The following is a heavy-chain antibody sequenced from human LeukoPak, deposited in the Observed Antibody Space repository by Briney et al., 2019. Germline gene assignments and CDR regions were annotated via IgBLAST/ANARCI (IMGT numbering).Heavy chain of an antibody. CDR2: ISYDGSNK. Sequence: PGGSLRLSCAASGFTFSSYGMHWVRQAPGKGLEWVAVISYDGSNKYYADSVKGRFTISRDNSKNTLYLQMNSLRAEDTAVYYCAKNPPPYYYGSGSLDYWGQGTLVTVSS. J-gene: IGHJ4*02. V-gene: IGHV3-30*18. CDR1: GFTFSSYG. CDR3: AKNPPPYYYGSGSLDY. D-gene: IGHD3-10*01.